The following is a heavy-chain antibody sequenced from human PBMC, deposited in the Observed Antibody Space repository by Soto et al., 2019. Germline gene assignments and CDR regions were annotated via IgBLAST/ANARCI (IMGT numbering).Heavy chain of an antibody. CDR2: INPSGGST. J-gene: IGHJ6*02. V-gene: IGHV1-46*01. CDR1: GYTFTSYC. D-gene: IGHD3-3*01. CDR3: ARANPYYDFWSGYLTGHHIYYYGMDV. Sequence: ASVKVSCKASGYTFTSYCMHWVRQAPGQGLEWMGIINPSGGSTSYAQKFQGRVTMTRDTSTSTVYMELSSLRSEDTAVYYCARANPYYDFWSGYLTGHHIYYYGMDVWG.